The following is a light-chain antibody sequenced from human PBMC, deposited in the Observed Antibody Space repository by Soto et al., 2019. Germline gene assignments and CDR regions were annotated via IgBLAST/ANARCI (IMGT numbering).Light chain of an antibody. V-gene: IGKV3-11*01. CDR1: QSVSSY. Sequence: EIVLTQSPATLSFSPGERATLSCRASQSVSSYLAGYQQKPGQAPRLLIYDASNRATGIPARFSGSGSGTDFTLTISSLEPEDFAVYYCQQRSNWPPSTFGGGTKVEIK. CDR3: QQRSNWPPST. J-gene: IGKJ4*01. CDR2: DAS.